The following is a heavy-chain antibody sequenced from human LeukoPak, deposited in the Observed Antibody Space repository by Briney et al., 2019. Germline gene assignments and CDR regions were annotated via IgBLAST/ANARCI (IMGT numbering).Heavy chain of an antibody. CDR2: ISSSSSTI. V-gene: IGHV3-48*01. D-gene: IGHD3-3*01. CDR1: GFTFSSYS. Sequence: PGGSLRLSCAASGFTFSSYSMNWVRQAPGKGLEWVSYISSSSSTIYYADSVKGRFTISRDNAKNSLYLQMNSLRAEDTAVYYCARDGALDDFWSGYLLAYYMDVWGKGTTVTVSS. J-gene: IGHJ6*03. CDR3: ARDGALDDFWSGYLLAYYMDV.